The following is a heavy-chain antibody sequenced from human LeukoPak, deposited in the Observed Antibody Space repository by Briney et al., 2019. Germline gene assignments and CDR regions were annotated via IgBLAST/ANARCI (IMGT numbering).Heavy chain of an antibody. CDR3: AKDYTTPHYYYYMDV. CDR1: GFTFSSYG. J-gene: IGHJ6*03. CDR2: IRYDGSNK. V-gene: IGHV3-30*02. Sequence: PGGSLRLSCAASGFTFSSYGMHWVRQAPGKGLEWVAFIRYDGSNKYYADSVKGRFTISRDNSKKTLYLQMSSLRAEDTAVYYCAKDYTTPHYYYYMDVWGKGTSVTISS. D-gene: IGHD4-17*01.